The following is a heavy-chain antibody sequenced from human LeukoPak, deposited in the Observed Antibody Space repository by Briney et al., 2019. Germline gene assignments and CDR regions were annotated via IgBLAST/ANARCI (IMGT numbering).Heavy chain of an antibody. CDR3: AKHKGAGSRYSYSMDV. CDR2: ISGSGGGT. D-gene: IGHD6-13*01. V-gene: IGHV3-23*01. J-gene: IGHJ6*03. CDR1: GFTFVTFA. Sequence: PGGPLRLSCAASGFTFVTFAMGWVRQAPGKGLEWVSTISGSGGGTYYADSVKGRFTISRDNSKNTLYLQMNSLRAEDTAVYYCAKHKGAGSRYSYSMDVWGKGATVTVSS.